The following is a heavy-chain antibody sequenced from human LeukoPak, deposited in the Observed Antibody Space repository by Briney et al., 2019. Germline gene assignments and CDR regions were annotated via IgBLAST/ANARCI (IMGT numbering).Heavy chain of an antibody. J-gene: IGHJ4*02. D-gene: IGHD2-2*01. Sequence: GGSLRLSRVASGFTFDDFGLSWVRHVPGRGLEWVARISWNGANTGYADSVKGRFTISRDNAENSLFLQMNSLTADDTALYYCARDHCSSTTCYFEDWGQGTLVTVSS. V-gene: IGHV3-20*04. CDR3: ARDHCSSTTCYFED. CDR1: GFTFDDFG. CDR2: ISWNGANT.